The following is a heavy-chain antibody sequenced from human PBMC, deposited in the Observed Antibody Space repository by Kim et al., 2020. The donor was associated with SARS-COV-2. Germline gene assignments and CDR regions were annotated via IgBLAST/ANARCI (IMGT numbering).Heavy chain of an antibody. D-gene: IGHD3-22*01. Sequence: DSVKGRFTISRDNSKNTLYLQMNSLRAEDTAVYYCARDFLYYYDSSGPDYWGQGTLVTVSS. J-gene: IGHJ4*02. V-gene: IGHV3-30*01. CDR3: ARDFLYYYDSSGPDY.